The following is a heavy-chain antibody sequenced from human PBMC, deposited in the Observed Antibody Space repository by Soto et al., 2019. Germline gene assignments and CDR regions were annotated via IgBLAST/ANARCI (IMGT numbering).Heavy chain of an antibody. Sequence: QVQLVESGGGVVQPGRSLRLSCAASGFTFSYYAMHWVRQAPGKGLEWVAVISYDGSEKYYADSVKGRFTISRDNSKNTLSLQMNSLRADDTAVYYCAKALGELSPESYDYWGQGTLITASS. V-gene: IGHV3-30*18. CDR3: AKALGELSPESYDY. J-gene: IGHJ4*02. D-gene: IGHD3-16*02. CDR1: GFTFSYYA. CDR2: ISYDGSEK.